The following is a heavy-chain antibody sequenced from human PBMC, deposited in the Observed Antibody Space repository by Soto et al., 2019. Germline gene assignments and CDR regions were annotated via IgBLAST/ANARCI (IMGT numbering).Heavy chain of an antibody. Sequence: QVQLVESGGGLVKPGGSLRLSCAGSGFSFSDYYMSWIRQAPGKGLEWVSYISSSGDIIYYADSVKGRFTISRDNAKNSLYLHMNSLRAEDTAVYYCARDLGYYASDGYFDYWGQGTVVTVSS. CDR3: ARDLGYYASDGYFDY. CDR2: ISSSGDII. CDR1: GFSFSDYY. V-gene: IGHV3-11*01. D-gene: IGHD3-22*01. J-gene: IGHJ4*02.